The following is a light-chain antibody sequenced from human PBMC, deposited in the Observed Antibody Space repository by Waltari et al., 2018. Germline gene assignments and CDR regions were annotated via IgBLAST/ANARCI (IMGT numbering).Light chain of an antibody. Sequence: DIQLTQSPSSLSASLGDRVTIVCRASQSISNFLSWYQHIPGKAPKLLIYTTSSLQRGVPSRFSGSGSGTDFTLTSNSLQPEDFATYYCQQSFSSPFTFGPGTKVDI. CDR2: TTS. J-gene: IGKJ3*01. CDR3: QQSFSSPFT. V-gene: IGKV1-39*01. CDR1: QSISNF.